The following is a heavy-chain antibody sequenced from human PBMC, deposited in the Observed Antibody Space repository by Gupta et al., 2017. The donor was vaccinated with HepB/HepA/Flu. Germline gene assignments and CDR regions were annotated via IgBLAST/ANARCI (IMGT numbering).Heavy chain of an antibody. CDR2: IYWDDDK. J-gene: IGHJ5*02. Sequence: QITLKESGPTLVKPTQTLTLTCTFSGFSLSTSGVGVGWIRQPPGKALEWLALIYWDDDKRYSPSLKSRLTITKDTSKNQVVLTMTNMDPVETATYYCAQIGYYDFWSGYYNWFDPWGQGTLVTASS. CDR1: GFSLSTSGVG. CDR3: AQIGYYDFWSGYYNWFDP. V-gene: IGHV2-5*02. D-gene: IGHD3-3*01.